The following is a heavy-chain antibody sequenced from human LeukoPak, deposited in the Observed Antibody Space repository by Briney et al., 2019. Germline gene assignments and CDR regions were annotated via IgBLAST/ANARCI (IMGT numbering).Heavy chain of an antibody. V-gene: IGHV4-59*01. Sequence: SKTLSLTCSVSGGSISGAYWSWIRQAPGKGLEWIGYIYYSGGTDYNPSLESRVTISIDTSKNHFSLNLTAVTAADTAIYYCARTGSGRDYYGMDVWGQGTSVTVSS. J-gene: IGHJ6*02. CDR1: GGSISGAY. CDR3: ARTGSGRDYYGMDV. CDR2: IYYSGGT. D-gene: IGHD5-12*01.